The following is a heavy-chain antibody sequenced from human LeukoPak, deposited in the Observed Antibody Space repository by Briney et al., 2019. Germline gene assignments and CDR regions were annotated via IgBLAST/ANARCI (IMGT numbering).Heavy chain of an antibody. J-gene: IGHJ6*02. CDR1: GYTFTGYY. D-gene: IGHD3-10*01. CDR3: ARKYYYGSGMARGTKIYYYGMDV. CDR2: INPNSGGT. Sequence: GASVKVSCKASGYTFTGYYMHWVRQAPGQGLEWMGWINPNSGGTNYAQKFQGRVTMTRDTSISTAYMELSRLRSDDTAVYYCARKYYYGSGMARGTKIYYYGMDVWGQGTTVTVSS. V-gene: IGHV1-2*02.